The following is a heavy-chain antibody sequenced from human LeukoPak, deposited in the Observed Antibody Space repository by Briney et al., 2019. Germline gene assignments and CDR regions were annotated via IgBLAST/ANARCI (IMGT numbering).Heavy chain of an antibody. Sequence: ASVKVSCKASGYTFTGYYMYWVRQAPGQGLEWMGWINPNSGGTNYAQKFQGRVTMTRDTSISTAYMELSRLRSDDTAVYYCARDSDMVRGVIFDYWGQGTLVTVSS. D-gene: IGHD3-10*01. V-gene: IGHV1-2*02. CDR1: GYTFTGYY. CDR3: ARDSDMVRGVIFDY. J-gene: IGHJ4*02. CDR2: INPNSGGT.